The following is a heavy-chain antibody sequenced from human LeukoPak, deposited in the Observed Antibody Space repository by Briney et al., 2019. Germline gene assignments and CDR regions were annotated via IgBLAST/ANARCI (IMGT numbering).Heavy chain of an antibody. V-gene: IGHV4-39*01. CDR1: GGSISSSTYY. J-gene: IGHJ3*02. Sequence: PSETLSLTCTVSGGSISSSTYYWDWIRQPPGKGPEWIGNFYNSGSTYYNPSLKSRVTISGDTSKNQFSLKLSSVTAADTAVYYCARHSGYENAFDIWGQGTMVTVSS. CDR3: ARHSGYENAFDI. CDR2: FYNSGST. D-gene: IGHD5-12*01.